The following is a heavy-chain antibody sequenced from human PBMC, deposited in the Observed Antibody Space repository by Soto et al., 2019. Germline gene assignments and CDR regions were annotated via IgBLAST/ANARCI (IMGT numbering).Heavy chain of an antibody. D-gene: IGHD6-13*01. Sequence: GGSLRLSCAASGFTFSSYAMSWVRQAPGKGLEWVSAISGSGGSTYYADSVKGRFTISRDNSKNTLYLQMNSLRAEDTAVYYCAPASLGYSSSSPGYSYGMDVWGQGTTVTVSS. CDR1: GFTFSSYA. J-gene: IGHJ6*02. CDR2: ISGSGGST. CDR3: APASLGYSSSSPGYSYGMDV. V-gene: IGHV3-23*01.